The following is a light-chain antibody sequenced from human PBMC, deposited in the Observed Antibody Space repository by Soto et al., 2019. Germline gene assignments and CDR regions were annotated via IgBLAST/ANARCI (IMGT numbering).Light chain of an antibody. CDR1: SSNIGSNF. Sequence: QSVLTQPPSASGTPGQSVTISCSGSSSNIGSNFVNWYQQLPGTAPKLLIYTNNQRPSGVPDRFSGSKSGTSASLASSGLQSEDEADYHCAAWDASLNGPLFGGGTQLTVL. CDR3: AAWDASLNGPL. CDR2: TNN. J-gene: IGLJ3*02. V-gene: IGLV1-44*01.